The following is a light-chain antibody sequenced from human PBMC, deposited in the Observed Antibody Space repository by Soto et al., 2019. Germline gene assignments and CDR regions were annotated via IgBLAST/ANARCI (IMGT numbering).Light chain of an antibody. CDR3: QQRSNGPPALT. V-gene: IGKV3-11*01. CDR2: DAS. Sequence: EIVLTQSPATLSLSPGERATLSCRASQSVSSYLAWYQQKPCQAPRLLIYDASSRATGIPARFSGSGSGTVFTLTISSLEPEDFAVYYCQQRSNGPPALTFGGGTKVEIK. J-gene: IGKJ4*01. CDR1: QSVSSY.